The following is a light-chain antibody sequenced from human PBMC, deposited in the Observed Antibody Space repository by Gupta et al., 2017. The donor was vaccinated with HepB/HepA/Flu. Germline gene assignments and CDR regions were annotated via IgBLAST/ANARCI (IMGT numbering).Light chain of an antibody. CDR1: SSDVGGYNY. V-gene: IGLV2-14*03. CDR3: SSNTSSSLVV. CDR2: DVR. J-gene: IGLJ2*01. Sequence: QSALTQPASVSGSPGQSITISCTGTSSDVGGYNYVSWYQQHPGKAPKLMIYDVRNRPSGVSNRFSGSKSGNTASLTISGLQAEDEADYYCSSNTSSSLVVFGGGTKLTVL.